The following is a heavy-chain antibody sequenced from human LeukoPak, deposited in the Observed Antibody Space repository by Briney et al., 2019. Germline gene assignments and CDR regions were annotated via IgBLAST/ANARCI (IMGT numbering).Heavy chain of an antibody. J-gene: IGHJ4*02. CDR1: GYTFTGYY. V-gene: IGHV1-2*02. Sequence: ASVKVSCKASGYTFTGYYMHWVRQAPGQGLEWMGWINPNSGGTNYAQKFQGRVTMTMDTSISTAYMELSRLRSDDTAVYYCARDVPTTVTTYVQYYFDYWGQGTLVTVSS. CDR2: INPNSGGT. D-gene: IGHD4-17*01. CDR3: ARDVPTTVTTYVQYYFDY.